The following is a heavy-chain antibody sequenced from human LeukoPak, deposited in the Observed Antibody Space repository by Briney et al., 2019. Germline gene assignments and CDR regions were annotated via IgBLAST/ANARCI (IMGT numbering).Heavy chain of an antibody. CDR3: ARDRNTDFWSGYYTNYFDY. D-gene: IGHD3-3*01. CDR2: IKQDGSEK. Sequence: GGSLRLSCAASGFTVSSNYMSWVRQAPGKGLEWVASIKQDGSEKYYVGSVKGRFTISRDNAKNSFYLQMNSLRPEDTAVYYCARDRNTDFWSGYYTNYFDYWGQGTLVTVSS. CDR1: GFTVSSNY. J-gene: IGHJ4*02. V-gene: IGHV3-7*01.